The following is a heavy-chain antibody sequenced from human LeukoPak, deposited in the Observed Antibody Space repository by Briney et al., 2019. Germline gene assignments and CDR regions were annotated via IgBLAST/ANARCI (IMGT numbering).Heavy chain of an antibody. V-gene: IGHV3-21*01. Sequence: GGSLRLSCAASGFTFSSCSMNWVRQAPGKGLEWVSSISSSSSYIYYADSVKGRFTISRDNAKNSLYLQMNSLRAEDTAVYYCARVKGKDIVVVPAAMPFDYWGQGTLVTVSS. CDR2: ISSSSSYI. J-gene: IGHJ4*02. CDR3: ARVKGKDIVVVPAAMPFDY. D-gene: IGHD2-2*01. CDR1: GFTFSSCS.